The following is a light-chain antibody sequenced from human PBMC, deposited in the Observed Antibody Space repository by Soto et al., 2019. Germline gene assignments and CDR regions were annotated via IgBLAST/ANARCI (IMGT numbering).Light chain of an antibody. CDR2: DAS. Sequence: DMQMTQSPSTLSASVGDRVTITCRASQSISSWLAWYQQQPGKAPKLLIYDASSLQSGVPSRFSGSGSGTDFTLTISSLQPEDFATYYCQQSYSTPWTFGQGTKVDI. V-gene: IGKV1-39*01. CDR3: QQSYSTPWT. CDR1: QSISSW. J-gene: IGKJ1*01.